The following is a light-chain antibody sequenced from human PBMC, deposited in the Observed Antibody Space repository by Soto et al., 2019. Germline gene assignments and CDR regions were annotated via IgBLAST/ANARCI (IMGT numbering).Light chain of an antibody. Sequence: IQVTQSPSTLSASVLDIFTITCRASQSISSWLAWYQQKPGKAPKLLIYKASSLESGVPSRFGGSGSGTEFTLTISSLQPDDFATYYCQQYDSDWTFGQGTKVDIK. CDR2: KAS. V-gene: IGKV1-5*03. CDR3: QQYDSDWT. J-gene: IGKJ1*01. CDR1: QSISSW.